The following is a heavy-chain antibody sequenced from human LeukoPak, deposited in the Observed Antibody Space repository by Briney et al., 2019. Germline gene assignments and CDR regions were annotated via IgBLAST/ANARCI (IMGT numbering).Heavy chain of an antibody. CDR1: GGSISSYY. CDR2: IYTSGST. D-gene: IGHD2-15*01. CDR3: ARGGGSPYCSGGSCPIVGAATFDY. Sequence: SETLSLTCTVSGGSISSYYWSWIRQPAGKGLEWIGRIYTSGSTNYNPSLKSRVTMSVDTSKNQFSLKLSSVTAADTAVYYCARGGGSPYCSGGSCPIVGAATFDYRGQGTLVTVSS. J-gene: IGHJ4*02. V-gene: IGHV4-4*07.